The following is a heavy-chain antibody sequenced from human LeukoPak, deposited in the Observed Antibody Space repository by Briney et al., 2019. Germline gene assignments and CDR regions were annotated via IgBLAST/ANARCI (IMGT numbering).Heavy chain of an antibody. D-gene: IGHD6-13*01. CDR1: LGSTITYY. CDR3: AGDHRSSSWYEAVAGYDFDI. V-gene: IGHV4-4*07. Sequence: PSETLSHTRTDSLGSTITYYWCWIWQPVGKGLECSCRIYTRGGTNYNPSPKSRATIPAAKTNNRLSLKLRSVTAEDTAVYYFAGDHRSSSWYEAVAGYDFDIWGRGTMVTVSS. CDR2: IYTRGGT. J-gene: IGHJ3*02.